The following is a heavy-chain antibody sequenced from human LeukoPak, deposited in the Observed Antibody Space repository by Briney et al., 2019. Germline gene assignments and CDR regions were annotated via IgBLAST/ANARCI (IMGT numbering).Heavy chain of an antibody. V-gene: IGHV3-23*01. CDR1: GFTFSSYA. D-gene: IGHD3-3*01. CDR3: AKVRLPDFWSGYYFDY. J-gene: IGHJ4*02. Sequence: PGGSLRLSCAASGFTFSSYAMSWVRQAPGKGLVWVSAISGSGGSTYYADSVKGRFTISRDNSKNTLYLQMNSLRAEDTAVYYCAKVRLPDFWSGYYFDYWGQGTLVTVSS. CDR2: ISGSGGST.